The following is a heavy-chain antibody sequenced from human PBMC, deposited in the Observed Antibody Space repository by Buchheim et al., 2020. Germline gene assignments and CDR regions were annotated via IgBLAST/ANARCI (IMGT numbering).Heavy chain of an antibody. CDR2: IYYSGST. Sequence: QVQLQESGPGLVKPSQTLSLTCTVSGGSISSGDYYWSWIRQPPGKGLEWIGYIYYSGSTYYNPSLKSRVTISVDTSKNQFSPKLSSVTAADTAVYYCARGSGLNYYDTSGYYSWFDPWGQGTL. CDR3: ARGSGLNYYDTSGYYSWFDP. V-gene: IGHV4-30-4*01. D-gene: IGHD3-22*01. CDR1: GGSISSGDYY. J-gene: IGHJ5*02.